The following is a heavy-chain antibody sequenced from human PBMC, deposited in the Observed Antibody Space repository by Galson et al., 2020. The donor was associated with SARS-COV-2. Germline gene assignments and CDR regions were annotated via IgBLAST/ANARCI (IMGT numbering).Heavy chain of an antibody. CDR3: AKDRALGIIVPAATFEY. Sequence: TGGSLRLSCAASGFTFGSSAMSWVRQAPGKGLEWVSGISGSGGSTYYADSVKGRFTISRDNSKNTLYLQMNSLRAEDTAVYYCAKDRALGIIVPAATFEYWGQGTLVTVSS. CDR2: ISGSGGST. J-gene: IGHJ4*02. V-gene: IGHV3-23*01. D-gene: IGHD2-2*01. CDR1: GFTFGSSA.